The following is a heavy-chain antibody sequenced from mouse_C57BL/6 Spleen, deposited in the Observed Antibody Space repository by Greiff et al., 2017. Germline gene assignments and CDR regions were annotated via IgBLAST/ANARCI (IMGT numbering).Heavy chain of an antibody. V-gene: IGHV1-20*01. Sequence: EVQLQQSGPELVKPGDSVKISCKASGYSFTGYFMNWVMQSHGKSLEWIGRINPYNGDTFYNQKFKGKATLTVDKSSSPAHMELRSLTSEDSAVYDCARSPGSGGFAYWGQGTLVTVSA. CDR3: ARSPGSGGFAY. J-gene: IGHJ3*01. D-gene: IGHD3-1*01. CDR2: INPYNGDT. CDR1: GYSFTGYF.